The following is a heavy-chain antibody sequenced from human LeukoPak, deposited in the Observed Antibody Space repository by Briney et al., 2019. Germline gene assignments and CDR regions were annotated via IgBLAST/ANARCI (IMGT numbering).Heavy chain of an antibody. D-gene: IGHD3-10*01. CDR2: IYPGDSDT. J-gene: IGHJ4*02. CDR1: GSSFTSYW. V-gene: IGHV5-51*01. CDR3: ARSVKGRKLLWFGEFYFDY. Sequence: GESLKISCKGSGSSFTSYWIGWVRQLPGKGLEWMGIIYPGDSDTRYSPSFQGQVTISADKSISTAYLQWSSLKASDTAMYYCARSVKGRKLLWFGEFYFDYWGQGTLVTVSS.